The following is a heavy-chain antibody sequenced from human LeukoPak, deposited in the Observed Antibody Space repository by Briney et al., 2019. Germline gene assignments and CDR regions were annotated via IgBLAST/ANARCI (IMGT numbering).Heavy chain of an antibody. Sequence: GESLKISCKGSGYSFTNYWIGWVRQMPGKGLEWMGIIYPGDSDTRYSPSFQGQVTISADKSISTAYLQWSSLEASDTAMYYCASWAGGAGDAFDIWGQGTMVTVSS. CDR2: IYPGDSDT. V-gene: IGHV5-51*01. CDR1: GYSFTNYW. J-gene: IGHJ3*02. CDR3: ASWAGGAGDAFDI. D-gene: IGHD3-10*01.